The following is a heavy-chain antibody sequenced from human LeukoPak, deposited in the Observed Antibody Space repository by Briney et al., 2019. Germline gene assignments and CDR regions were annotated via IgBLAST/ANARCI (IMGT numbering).Heavy chain of an antibody. Sequence: ASVKVSCKTSGYTFTSYYIHWVRQAPGQGLEWMGWINGNTGSKNYAQKFQDRVAMTRDTSISTAYMDLNRLRSDDTAVYFCARVGPDCGGDCYSNWGQGTLVTVSS. CDR3: ARVGPDCGGDCYSN. J-gene: IGHJ4*02. D-gene: IGHD2-21*02. CDR2: INGNTGSK. CDR1: GYTFTSYY. V-gene: IGHV1-2*02.